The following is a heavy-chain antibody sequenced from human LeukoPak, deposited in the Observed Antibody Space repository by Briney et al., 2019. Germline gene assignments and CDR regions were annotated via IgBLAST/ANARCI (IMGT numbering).Heavy chain of an antibody. CDR2: ISDSGST. CDR3: ARGRRRGPRGCFDL. Sequence: SETLSLTCTVSGGSMNNYYWSWIRQAPGKGLEWIGYISDSGSTNYNPSLKSRVTISVDTSKNQFSLKLSSVTAADTAVYYCARGRRRGPRGCFDLWGRGTLVTVSS. J-gene: IGHJ2*01. V-gene: IGHV4-59*12. D-gene: IGHD3-10*01. CDR1: GGSMNNYY.